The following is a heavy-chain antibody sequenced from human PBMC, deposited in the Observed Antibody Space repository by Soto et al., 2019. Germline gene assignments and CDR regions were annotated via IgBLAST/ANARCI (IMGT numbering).Heavy chain of an antibody. CDR3: ARVPVGAYREFRP. Sequence: EVQLVESGGGLVQAGGSLRLSCAASGFALSSYWMHWVRRVPGKGLVWVSRINPDGSRIDYADSVRGRFTISRDNAKNHVFPEMNNSGAQDTALLPLARVPVGAYREFRPWGQGTLVTVSS. CDR1: GFALSSYW. J-gene: IGHJ5*02. V-gene: IGHV3-74*01. CDR2: INPDGSRI. D-gene: IGHD2-8*02.